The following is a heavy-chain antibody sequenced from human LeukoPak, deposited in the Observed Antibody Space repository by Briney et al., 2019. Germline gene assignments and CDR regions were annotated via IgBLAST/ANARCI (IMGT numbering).Heavy chain of an antibody. J-gene: IGHJ4*02. CDR1: GYTLTTYA. V-gene: IGHV1-18*01. Sequence: GASVKVSCKASGYTLTTYAISWVRQAPGQGLEWMGWISTKTGNTNYAQKFQGRVTLTTDTSTSTAYMELRSLTLDDTAVYYCATTQDHSEYLLGYFDYWGQGSLVTVSS. CDR2: ISTKTGNT. CDR3: ATTQDHSEYLLGYFDY. D-gene: IGHD4-11*01.